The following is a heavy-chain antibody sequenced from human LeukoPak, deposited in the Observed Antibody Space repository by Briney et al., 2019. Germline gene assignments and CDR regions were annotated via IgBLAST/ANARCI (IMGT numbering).Heavy chain of an antibody. CDR1: GFTFSRYI. D-gene: IGHD2-15*01. Sequence: GGSLRLSRAASGFTFSRYIMNWVRQAPGRGGEGVSCISSSSSYIYSADSLSGRFTISRDNAKNSLYLQMNTLRAEETGVCYGARVFCSGGSCLRYYYYGMVVWGERPTVTVSS. J-gene: IGHJ6*02. V-gene: IGHV3-21*01. CDR3: ARVFCSGGSCLRYYYYGMVV. CDR2: ISSSSSYI.